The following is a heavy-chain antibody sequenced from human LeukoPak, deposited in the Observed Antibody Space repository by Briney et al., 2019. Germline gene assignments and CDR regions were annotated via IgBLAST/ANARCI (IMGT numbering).Heavy chain of an antibody. Sequence: PGGSLRLSCAASGFTFSSYGMHWVRQAPGKGLEWVAVISYDGSNKYYADSVKGRFTISRDNSKNTLYLQMNSLRAEDTAVYYCARDTGYSSGWFGYYYYYYMDVWGKGTTVTISS. CDR3: ARDTGYSSGWFGYYYYYYMDV. J-gene: IGHJ6*03. CDR1: GFTFSSYG. CDR2: ISYDGSNK. D-gene: IGHD6-19*01. V-gene: IGHV3-30*03.